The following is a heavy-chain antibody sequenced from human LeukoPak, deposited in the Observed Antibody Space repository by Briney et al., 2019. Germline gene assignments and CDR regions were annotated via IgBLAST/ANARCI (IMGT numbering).Heavy chain of an antibody. CDR1: GYTFSTYV. CDR2: INEGSGNT. CDR3: ARDPTMINYFDY. J-gene: IGHJ4*02. D-gene: IGHD3-16*01. Sequence: GASVKVSCKASGYTFSTYVIHWVRQAPGQRLEWMGWINEGSGNTKYSQKFQGRLTISRDTSASTAYMELSSLRSEDTAIYYCARDPTMINYFDYWGQGTLVTASS. V-gene: IGHV1-3*01.